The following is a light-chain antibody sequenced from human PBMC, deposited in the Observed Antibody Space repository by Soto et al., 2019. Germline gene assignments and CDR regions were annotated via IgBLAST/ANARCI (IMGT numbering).Light chain of an antibody. J-gene: IGLJ1*01. CDR2: GDN. CDR3: QSYDSSNHGV. V-gene: IGLV6-57*03. Sequence: NFMLTQPHSVSESPGKTVTISCTRSSGSIASNYVQWYQQRPGSAPTTVIYGDNQRPSGVPDRFSGSIDSSSNSASLTISGLKTEDEADYYCQSYDSSNHGVFGTGTKLTVL. CDR1: SGSIASNY.